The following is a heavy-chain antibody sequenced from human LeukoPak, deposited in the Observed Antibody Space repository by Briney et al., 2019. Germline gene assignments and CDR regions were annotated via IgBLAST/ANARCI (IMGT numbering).Heavy chain of an antibody. CDR1: GFTFSSYA. Sequence: GRSLRLSCAASGFTFSSYAMHWVRQAPGKGLEWVAVISYDGSNKYYADSVKGRFTISRDNSKNTLYLQMNSLRAEDTAVYYCARDGAQQLTPNWFDPWGQGTLVTVSS. D-gene: IGHD6-13*01. J-gene: IGHJ5*02. CDR3: ARDGAQQLTPNWFDP. V-gene: IGHV3-30-3*01. CDR2: ISYDGSNK.